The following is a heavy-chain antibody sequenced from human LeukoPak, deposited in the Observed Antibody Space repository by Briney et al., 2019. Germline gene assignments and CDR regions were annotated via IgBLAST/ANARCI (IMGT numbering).Heavy chain of an antibody. V-gene: IGHV4-61*02. CDR2: IYTSGST. J-gene: IGHJ5*02. CDR3: ARDGPALDP. Sequence: SQTLSLTCTVSGGSISSGSYYWSWIRQPAGKGLEWIGRIYTSGSTNYNPSLRSRVTISVDTSKNQFSLKLSSVTAADTAVYYCARDGPALDPWGQGTLVTVSS. CDR1: GGSISSGSYY.